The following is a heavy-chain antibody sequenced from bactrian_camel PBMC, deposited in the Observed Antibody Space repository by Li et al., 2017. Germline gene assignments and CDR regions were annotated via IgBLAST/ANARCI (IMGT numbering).Heavy chain of an antibody. V-gene: IGHV3S40*01. J-gene: IGHJ6*01. Sequence: VQLVESGGGSVQAGGSLTLSCAASRYTYKRNCMGWFRQRPGKDREGVAVLWIGGATTSYADSVKGRFTISQDNAKNAVYLQMTSLRPEDAGMYYCAASENSFCSFYGGTWYAWGQGTQVTVS. CDR3: AASENSFCSFYGGTWYA. CDR1: RYTYKRNC. CDR2: LWIGGATT. D-gene: IGHD6*01.